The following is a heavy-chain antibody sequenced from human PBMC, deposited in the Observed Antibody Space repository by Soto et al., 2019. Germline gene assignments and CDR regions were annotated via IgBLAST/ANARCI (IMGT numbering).Heavy chain of an antibody. CDR2: INHSGST. CDR1: GPSFSAYY. CDR3: ARGGVNGDYVGY. J-gene: IGHJ4*02. Sequence: TLSLTCGHNGPSFSAYYRSWIRQPPGSGLEWIGEINHSGSTHYNPSLKSRVTISIDTSKNQFSLKLSSVTAADTAVYYCARGGVNGDYVGYWGQGILVTIS. V-gene: IGHV4-34*01. D-gene: IGHD4-17*01.